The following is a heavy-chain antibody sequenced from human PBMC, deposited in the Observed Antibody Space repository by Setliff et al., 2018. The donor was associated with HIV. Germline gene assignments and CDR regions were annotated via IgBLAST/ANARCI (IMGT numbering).Heavy chain of an antibody. CDR3: ASPMFYDGTVV. CDR2: ISVGTGDS. J-gene: IGHJ4*02. Sequence: SVKVSCKASGYTFIHYDIHWVRQAPGQGLEWVGRISVGTGDSKHSPKSQGRVAITRDSSANTAYMELTSLRSEDTAVYYCASPMFYDGTVVWGQGTLVTVSS. V-gene: IGHV1-3*01. D-gene: IGHD3-22*01. CDR1: GYTFIHYD.